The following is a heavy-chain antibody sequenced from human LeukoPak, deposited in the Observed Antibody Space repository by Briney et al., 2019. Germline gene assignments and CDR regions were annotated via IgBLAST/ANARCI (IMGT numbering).Heavy chain of an antibody. CDR1: GFTFSSYW. Sequence: GGSLRLSCAASGFTFSSYWMSWVRQAPGKGLEWVANIKQDGSEKYYVDSVKGRFTISRDNAKNSLYLQMNSLRAEDTALYYCAKDIGSRYGDFGFDYRGQGTLVTVSS. CDR2: IKQDGSEK. D-gene: IGHD4-17*01. CDR3: AKDIGSRYGDFGFDY. V-gene: IGHV3-7*03. J-gene: IGHJ4*02.